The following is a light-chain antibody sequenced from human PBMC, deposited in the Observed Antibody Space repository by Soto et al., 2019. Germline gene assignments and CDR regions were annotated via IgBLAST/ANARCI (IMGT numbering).Light chain of an antibody. J-gene: IGLJ3*02. V-gene: IGLV1-40*01. CDR2: GNS. Sequence: QSVLTQPPSVSGAPGQRVTISCTGSSSNIGAGYDVHWYQQLPGTAPKLLIYGNSNRPSGVPDRFSGSKSGTSASLAITGIQAEDEADDYCQSYDSSLSGSKVFGGGTKLTVL. CDR3: QSYDSSLSGSKV. CDR1: SSNIGAGYD.